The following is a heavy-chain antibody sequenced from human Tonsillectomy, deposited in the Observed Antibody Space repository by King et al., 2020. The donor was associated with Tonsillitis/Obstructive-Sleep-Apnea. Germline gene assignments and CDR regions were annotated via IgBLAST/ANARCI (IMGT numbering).Heavy chain of an antibody. Sequence: VQLVESGGGLLQPGGSLRLSCEASGFTFSDYWMHWVRQAPGEGLVGVSRISGDGTRTSYAGSVKGRFTISRDNAKNTVYLQVNSLRAEDTAVYYCARDRPESGYWGQGTLVTVSS. CDR1: GFTFSDYW. CDR2: ISGDGTRT. J-gene: IGHJ4*02. V-gene: IGHV3-74*01. CDR3: ARDRPESGY.